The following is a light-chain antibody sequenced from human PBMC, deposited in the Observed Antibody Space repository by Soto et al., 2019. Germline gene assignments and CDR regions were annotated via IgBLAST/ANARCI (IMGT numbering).Light chain of an antibody. CDR2: NAF. V-gene: IGKV2-30*01. CDR3: MQGTHWPPVT. Sequence: DVVMTQSPLSLPVTLGQPASISCRSSQSLVYSDGNAYLSWFQQRPGQSPRRLIYNAFNRDSGVPDRFSGRGAGTEFTLKISRVEAEDVGIYYCMQGTHWPPVTFGQGTKLEIK. CDR1: QSLVYSDGNAY. J-gene: IGKJ2*01.